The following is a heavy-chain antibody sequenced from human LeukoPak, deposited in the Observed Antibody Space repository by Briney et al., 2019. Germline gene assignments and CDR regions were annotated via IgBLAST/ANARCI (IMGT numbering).Heavy chain of an antibody. CDR1: GFDFGDYT. CDR2: ISWNSGSI. D-gene: IGHD3-22*01. V-gene: IGHV3-43*01. CDR3: ARDIYDSGDFRGDF. Sequence: QSGGSLRLSCAVSGFDFGDYTMHWVRQPPGKGLEWVSLISWNSGSIKYTESVKGRFTISRDNSKNSLYLQMSSLRTEDTALYCCARDIYDSGDFRGDFWGQGTLVTVSS. J-gene: IGHJ4*02.